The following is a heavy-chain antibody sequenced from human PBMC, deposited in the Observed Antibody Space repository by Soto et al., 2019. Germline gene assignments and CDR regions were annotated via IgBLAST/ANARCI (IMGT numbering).Heavy chain of an antibody. J-gene: IGHJ4*02. CDR2: ITTSSSFR. D-gene: IGHD2-15*01. CDR1: GFTFSTYS. CDR3: ARDLVVALATLTLDY. Sequence: GGSLRLSCAASGFTFSTYSMNWVRQAPGKGLEWVADITTSSSFRFYADSVEGRFTISRDDAKNSLYLQMNSLRAEDTGVYYCARDLVVALATLTLDYWGQGALVTVSS. V-gene: IGHV3-21*01.